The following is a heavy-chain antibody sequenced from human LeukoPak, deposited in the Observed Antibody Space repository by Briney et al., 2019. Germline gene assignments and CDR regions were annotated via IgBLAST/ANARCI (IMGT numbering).Heavy chain of an antibody. J-gene: IGHJ4*02. CDR1: GGSFSSYY. CDR2: INHSGST. V-gene: IGHV4-34*01. CDR3: ARGSSSGNYPIDY. D-gene: IGHD3-22*01. Sequence: SETLSLTCAVYGGSFSSYYWSWIRQPPGKGLDWIGEINHSGSTNYNPSLKSRVTISVDTSKNQFSLKLGSVTAADTAVYYCARGSSSGNYPIDYWGQGTLVTVSS.